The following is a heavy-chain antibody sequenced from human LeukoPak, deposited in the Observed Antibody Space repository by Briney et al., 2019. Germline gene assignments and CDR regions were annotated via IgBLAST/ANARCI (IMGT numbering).Heavy chain of an antibody. D-gene: IGHD5-18*01. V-gene: IGHV3-21*01. CDR1: GFTFSSYS. CDR2: ISSSSSYI. Sequence: PGGSLRLSCAASGFTFSSYSMNWVRQAPGKGLEWVSSISSSSSYIYYADSVKGRFTISRDNSKNTLYLQMNSLRAEDTAVYYCARRPMVTYYYYYGMDVWGQGTTVTVSS. CDR3: ARRPMVTYYYYYGMDV. J-gene: IGHJ6*02.